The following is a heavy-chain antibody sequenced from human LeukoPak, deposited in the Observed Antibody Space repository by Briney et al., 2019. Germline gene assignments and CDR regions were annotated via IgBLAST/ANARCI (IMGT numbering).Heavy chain of an antibody. J-gene: IGHJ4*02. D-gene: IGHD5-18*01. CDR3: ARADTAMASSGFDY. CDR2: MWYDGSNK. V-gene: IGHV3-33*01. Sequence: PGRSLRLSCAASGFTFSSYGMHWVRQAPGKGLEWVAVMWYDGSNKYYADSVKGRFTISRDNSKNTLYLQMNSLRAEDTAVYYCARADTAMASSGFDYWGQGTLVTVSS. CDR1: GFTFSSYG.